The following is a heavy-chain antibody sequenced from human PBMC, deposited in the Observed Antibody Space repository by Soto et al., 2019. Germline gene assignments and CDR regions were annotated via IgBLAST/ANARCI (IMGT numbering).Heavy chain of an antibody. Sequence: LSLTCAVYGGSFSGYYWSWIRQPPGKGLEWIGSIYYSGSTYYNPSLKSRVTISVGTSKNQFSLKLSSVTAADTAVYYCARRGSGSYSDYWGQGTLVTVSS. CDR2: IYYSGST. CDR1: GGSFSGYY. D-gene: IGHD3-10*01. J-gene: IGHJ4*02. V-gene: IGHV4-34*01. CDR3: ARRGSGSYSDY.